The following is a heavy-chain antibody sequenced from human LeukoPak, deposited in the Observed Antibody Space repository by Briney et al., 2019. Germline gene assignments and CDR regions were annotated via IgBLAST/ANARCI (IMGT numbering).Heavy chain of an antibody. CDR3: ARARSSYGYGDAFDI. Sequence: GGSLRLSCAASGFTFSNYWMHWVRQDPGKGLVWVSFINPDGSTTNYADSVKGRFTISRDNAKNALYLQMNSLRAEDTAVYYCARARSSYGYGDAFDIWGQGTMVTVSS. CDR1: GFTFSNYW. CDR2: INPDGSTT. J-gene: IGHJ3*02. V-gene: IGHV3-74*01. D-gene: IGHD5-18*01.